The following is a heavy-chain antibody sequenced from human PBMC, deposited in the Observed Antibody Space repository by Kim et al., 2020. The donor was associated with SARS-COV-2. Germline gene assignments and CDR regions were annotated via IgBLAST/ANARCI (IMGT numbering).Heavy chain of an antibody. J-gene: IGHJ4*02. CDR3: ARGTPSTVTPWDY. CDR1: GFAVSSNY. V-gene: IGHV3-53*01. Sequence: GGSLRLSCEASGFAVSSNYMSWVRQAPGEGPEWVSVFYATGGTQYADSLRGRFTISRDNSKNTLYLQMNSLRTEDTAMYYCARGTPSTVTPWDYWGQGTLVTVSS. D-gene: IGHD4-17*01. CDR2: FYATGGT.